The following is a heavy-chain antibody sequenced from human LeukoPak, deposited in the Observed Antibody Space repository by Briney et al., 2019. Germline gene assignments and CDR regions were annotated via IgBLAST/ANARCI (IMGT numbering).Heavy chain of an antibody. CDR2: INHSGST. V-gene: IGHV4-34*01. Sequence: PSETLSLTCAVYGGSFSGYYWSWIRQPPGKGLEWIGEINHSGSTNYNPSLKSRVTISVDTSKNQFSLKLSSVTAADTAVYYCARASYDYPDYWGQGTLVTVSS. CDR1: GGSFSGYY. CDR3: ARASYDYPDY. J-gene: IGHJ4*02. D-gene: IGHD3-16*01.